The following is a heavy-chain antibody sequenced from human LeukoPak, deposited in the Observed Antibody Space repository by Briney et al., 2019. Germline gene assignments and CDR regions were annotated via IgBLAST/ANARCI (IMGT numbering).Heavy chain of an antibody. CDR3: AGLPKGNWFDP. Sequence: SLRLSCAASGFTFDDYAMHWVRQAPGKGLEWVSGISWNSGSIGYADSVKGRFTISRDNAKNSLYLQMNSLRAEDTALYYCAGLPKGNWFDPWGQGTLVTVSS. CDR1: GFTFDDYA. V-gene: IGHV3-9*01. CDR2: ISWNSGSI. J-gene: IGHJ5*02.